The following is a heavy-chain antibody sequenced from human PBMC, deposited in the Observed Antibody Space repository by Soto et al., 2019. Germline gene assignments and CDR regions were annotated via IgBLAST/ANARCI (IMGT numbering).Heavy chain of an antibody. J-gene: IGHJ4*01. CDR3: AREGGSGWYYYDY. D-gene: IGHD6-19*01. Sequence: PSDTLSLTCAVNGGSFSGYSWTWIRQAPGKGLDWIGEINYTGTTNYSPSLKSRVTLSVDTSKNQFSLELRSVSAADTAVYYCAREGGSGWYYYDYWGHGTLVTSPQ. V-gene: IGHV4-34*01. CDR1: GGSFSGYS. CDR2: INYTGTT.